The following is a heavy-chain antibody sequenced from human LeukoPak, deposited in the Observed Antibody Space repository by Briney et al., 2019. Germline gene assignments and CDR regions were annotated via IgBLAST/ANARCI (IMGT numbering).Heavy chain of an antibody. CDR3: ARDPWTDYYYYMDV. V-gene: IGHV3-48*01. CDR1: GFIFSRDS. J-gene: IGHJ6*03. Sequence: PGGSLRLSCAASGFIFSRDSMNWVRQAPGKGLEWVAYINGGGSPIYYADSVRGRFTISRDNAKNSLYLQMNSLRAEDTAVYYCARDPWTDYYYYMDVWGKGTTVTVSS. CDR2: INGGGSPI. D-gene: IGHD1-1*01.